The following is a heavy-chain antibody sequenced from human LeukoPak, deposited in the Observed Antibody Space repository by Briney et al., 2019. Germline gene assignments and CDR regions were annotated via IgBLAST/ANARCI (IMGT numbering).Heavy chain of an antibody. CDR1: GFTVSSNY. Sequence: GGSLRLSCAASGFTVSSNYMSWVRQAPGKGLEWVSVIYSGGSTYYADSVKGRFTISRDNSKNTLCLQMNSLRAEDTAVYYCASAFRGAFDYRGQGALVTVSS. J-gene: IGHJ4*02. CDR2: IYSGGST. V-gene: IGHV3-66*01. CDR3: ASAFRGAFDY. D-gene: IGHD3-10*01.